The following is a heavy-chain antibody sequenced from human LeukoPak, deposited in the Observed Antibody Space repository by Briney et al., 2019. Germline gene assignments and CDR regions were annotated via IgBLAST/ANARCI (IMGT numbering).Heavy chain of an antibody. Sequence: ASVTVSYKASGYTFTHYGLRWVRQAPGQGREGMGWISIYNGDTNYAQKLQGTVTITTGTVTSTVYMELSSLRSDDTAMYYCARDGVVLVWVGDSPDYSPDYSYYGMDVWGQGTTVTGSS. CDR1: GYTFTHYG. V-gene: IGHV1-18*01. CDR3: ARDGVVLVWVGDSPDYSPDYSYYGMDV. D-gene: IGHD3-10*01. CDR2: ISIYNGDT. J-gene: IGHJ6*02.